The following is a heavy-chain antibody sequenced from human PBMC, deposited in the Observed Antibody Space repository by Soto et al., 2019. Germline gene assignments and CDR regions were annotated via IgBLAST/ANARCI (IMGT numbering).Heavy chain of an antibody. D-gene: IGHD2-15*01. J-gene: IGHJ4*02. V-gene: IGHV1-18*04. Sequence: QVQRVQSGAEVKRPGASVKVSCKASGYTFTTYGFNWVRQAPGQGLEWMGWISPYNGDTNYAQNFQGRVTLTTDTSTSTAYMELRSLTSDDTAVYYCARTPRAQMIVLEAATRFDYWGQGTLVTVSS. CDR1: GYTFTTYG. CDR3: ARTPRAQMIVLEAATRFDY. CDR2: ISPYNGDT.